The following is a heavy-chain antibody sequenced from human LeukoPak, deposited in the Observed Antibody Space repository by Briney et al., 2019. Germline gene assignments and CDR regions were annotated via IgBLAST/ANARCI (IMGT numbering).Heavy chain of an antibody. CDR1: GFTFSDYY. V-gene: IGHV3-11*04. CDR3: ARVDSGYDPSFDY. J-gene: IGHJ4*02. Sequence: PGGSLRLSCAASGFTFSDYYMSWIRQAPGEGLEWVSYISSSGSTIYYADSVKGRFTISRDNAKNSLYLQMNSLRAEDTALYYCARVDSGYDPSFDYWGQGTLVTVSS. D-gene: IGHD5-12*01. CDR2: ISSSGSTI.